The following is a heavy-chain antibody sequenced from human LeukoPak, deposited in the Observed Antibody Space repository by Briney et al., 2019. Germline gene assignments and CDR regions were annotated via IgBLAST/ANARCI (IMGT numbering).Heavy chain of an antibody. J-gene: IGHJ6*02. V-gene: IGHV3-30*03. Sequence: GGSLRLSCAASGFTFSDYYMSWIRQAPGKGLEWVAVISYDGSNKYYADSVKGRFTISRHNSKNTLYLQMNSLRAEDTAVYYCARDASGSGSYYYYYYGMDVWGQGTTVTVSS. CDR3: ARDASGSGSYYYYYYGMDV. D-gene: IGHD3-10*01. CDR2: ISYDGSNK. CDR1: GFTFSDYY.